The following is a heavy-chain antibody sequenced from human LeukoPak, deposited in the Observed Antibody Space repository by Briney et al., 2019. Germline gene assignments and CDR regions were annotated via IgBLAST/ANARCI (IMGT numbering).Heavy chain of an antibody. CDR3: ARVPRSYYYYYYMDV. CDR1: GASISSYY. V-gene: IGHV4-59*01. J-gene: IGHJ6*03. Sequence: SETLSLTCTVSGASISSYYWSWIRQPAGKGLEWIGYIYYSGSSNYNPSLKSRVTISVDTSKNQFSLKLSSVTAADTAVYYCARVPRSYYYYYYMDVWGKGTTVTVSS. CDR2: IYYSGSS.